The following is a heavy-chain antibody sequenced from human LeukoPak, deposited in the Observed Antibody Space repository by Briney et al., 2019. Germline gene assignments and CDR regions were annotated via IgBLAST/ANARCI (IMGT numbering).Heavy chain of an antibody. J-gene: IGHJ6*02. CDR3: AKDVKALYYYYYGMDV. CDR2: IWYDGSNK. CDR1: GFTFSSYG. Sequence: PGGSLRLSCAASGFTFSSYGMPWVRQAPGKGLEWVAVIWYDGSNKYYADSVKGRFTISRDNFKNTLYLQMNSLRAEDTAVYYCAKDVKALYYYYYGMDVWGQGTTVTVSS. V-gene: IGHV3-30*02.